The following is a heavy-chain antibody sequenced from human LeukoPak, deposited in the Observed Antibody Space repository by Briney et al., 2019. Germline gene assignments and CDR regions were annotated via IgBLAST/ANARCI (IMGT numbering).Heavy chain of an antibody. CDR1: GFTFSNYA. CDR2: ISSNGGTT. D-gene: IGHD2-2*02. Sequence: GGSLRLSCAASGFTFSNYAMSWVRQAPGKGLEWVSAISSNGGTTYYADSVKGRFTISRDNPKNTLYLQMNSLRAEDAALYYCVKDLFCSSTSCYMFDYWGQGTQVTVSS. CDR3: VKDLFCSSTSCYMFDY. V-gene: IGHV3-23*01. J-gene: IGHJ4*02.